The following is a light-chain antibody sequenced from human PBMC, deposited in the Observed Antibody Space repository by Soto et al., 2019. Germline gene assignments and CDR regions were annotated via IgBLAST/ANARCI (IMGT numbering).Light chain of an antibody. CDR2: LGS. V-gene: IGKV2-28*01. CDR3: MQALQTPMYT. J-gene: IGKJ2*01. CDR1: QSLLHSNGYNY. Sequence: VMTQSPLSLPVTPGEPASISCRSSQSLLHSNGYNYLDWYLQKPGQSPQLLIYLGSNRASGVPDRFSGSGSGTDFTLKISRVEAEDVGVYYCMQALQTPMYTFGQGTKLEIK.